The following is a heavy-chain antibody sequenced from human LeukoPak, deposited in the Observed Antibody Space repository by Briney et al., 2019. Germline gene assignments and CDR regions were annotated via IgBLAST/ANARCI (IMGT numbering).Heavy chain of an antibody. CDR3: AKDHYGDYAYDY. J-gene: IGHJ4*02. V-gene: IGHV3-64*01. CDR1: GFTFSNYA. CDR2: IRSNGGTT. D-gene: IGHD4-17*01. Sequence: GGSLRRSCAASGFTFSNYAMHWVRQARRKGLEYLSVIRSNGGTTNYAKTVKGRFTISRDNSQNTLYVQIGSLRVEDTAVYYCAKDHYGDYAYDYWGQGTLVTVSS.